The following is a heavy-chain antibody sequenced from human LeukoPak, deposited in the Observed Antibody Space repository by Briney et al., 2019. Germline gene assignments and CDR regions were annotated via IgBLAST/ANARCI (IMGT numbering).Heavy chain of an antibody. CDR3: ARGPIYRSGGSCYPDY. V-gene: IGHV1-69*04. CDR1: GGTFSSYA. Sequence: ASVTVSCKASGGTFSSYAISWVRQPPGQGLEWMGRIIPIFGIANYAQKFQGRVTITADKSTSTPYMELSSLRSEDTAVYYCARGPIYRSGGSCYPDYWGQGTLVTVSS. D-gene: IGHD2-15*01. J-gene: IGHJ4*02. CDR2: IIPIFGIA.